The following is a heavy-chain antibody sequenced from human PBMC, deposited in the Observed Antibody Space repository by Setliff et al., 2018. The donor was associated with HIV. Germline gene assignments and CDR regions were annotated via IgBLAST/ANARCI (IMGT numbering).Heavy chain of an antibody. Sequence: SGGSLRLSCAASGFTFDDYAMHWVRQAPGKGLEWVSGINWNGGSAGYADSVKGRFTISRDNAKNSLYLQMNSLRAEDTALYYCARVIAAAGTGGLDIWGQGTMVTVSS. CDR1: GFTFDDYA. CDR3: ARVIAAAGTGGLDI. CDR2: INWNGGSA. J-gene: IGHJ3*02. D-gene: IGHD6-13*01. V-gene: IGHV3-20*04.